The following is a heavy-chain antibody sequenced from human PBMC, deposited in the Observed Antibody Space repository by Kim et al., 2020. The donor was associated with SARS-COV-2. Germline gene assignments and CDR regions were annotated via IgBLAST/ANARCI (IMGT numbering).Heavy chain of an antibody. CDR2: GST. V-gene: IGHV3-23*01. D-gene: IGHD6-19*01. Sequence: GSTYYADTVKGRFTITRDNSKNTLYLQMNSLRAEDKAVYYCAKDDLAVYWGQGTLVTVSS. J-gene: IGHJ4*02. CDR3: AKDDLAVY.